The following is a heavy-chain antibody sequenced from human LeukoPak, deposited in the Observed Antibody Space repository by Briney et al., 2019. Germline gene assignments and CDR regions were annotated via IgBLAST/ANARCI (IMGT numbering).Heavy chain of an antibody. J-gene: IGHJ4*02. CDR3: ASSTVDYGEN. D-gene: IGHD4-17*01. CDR2: TYYRSKWYN. V-gene: IGHV6-1*01. CDR1: GDSVSSNSAA. Sequence: SQTLSLTCAISGDSVSSNSAAWNWIRHSPSRGLEWLGRTYYRSKWYNDYAVSVKSRITINPDTSKNQFSLQLNSVTPEDTAVYYCASSTVDYGENWGQGTLVTVSS.